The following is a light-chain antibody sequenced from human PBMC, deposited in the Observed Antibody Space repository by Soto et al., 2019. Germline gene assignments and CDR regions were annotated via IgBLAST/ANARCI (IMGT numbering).Light chain of an antibody. J-gene: IGKJ1*01. CDR2: GAF. CDR3: HQRNIWPPVT. CDR1: PSVTNY. Sequence: EIVLTQCPATLSLSQGERATLSCRASPSVTNYLAWYQQKPGQPPRLLIYGAFNRAAGIPARFSGSGSGTDFTLTISSLDPEDSAVYYCHQRNIWPPVTFAQGTKVEIK. V-gene: IGKV3-11*01.